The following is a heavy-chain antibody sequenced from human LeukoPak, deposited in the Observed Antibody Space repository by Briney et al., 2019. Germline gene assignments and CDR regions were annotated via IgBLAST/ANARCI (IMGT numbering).Heavy chain of an antibody. D-gene: IGHD6-6*01. CDR1: GFTVSSNY. V-gene: IGHV3-23*01. J-gene: IGHJ4*02. Sequence: GGSLRLSCAASGFTVSSNYMSWVRQAPGKGLEWVSAISGSGGSTYYADSVKGRFTISRDNSKNTLYLQMNSLRAEDTAVYYCAKDQESLAAPYDYWGQGTLVTVSS. CDR2: ISGSGGST. CDR3: AKDQESLAAPYDY.